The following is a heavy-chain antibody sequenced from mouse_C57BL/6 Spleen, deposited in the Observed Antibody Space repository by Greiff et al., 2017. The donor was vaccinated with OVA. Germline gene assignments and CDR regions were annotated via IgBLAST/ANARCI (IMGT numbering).Heavy chain of an antibody. CDR3: ARERDYDGGYFDY. CDR1: GYTFTSYW. J-gene: IGHJ2*01. V-gene: IGHV1-61*01. Sequence: QVQLQQPGAELVRPGSSVKLSCKASGYTFTSYWMGWVKQRPGQGLEWIGNIYPSDSETHYNQKFKDKATLTVDKSSSTAYMQLSSLTSEDSAVYYCARERDYDGGYFDYWGQGTTLTVSS. D-gene: IGHD2-4*01. CDR2: IYPSDSET.